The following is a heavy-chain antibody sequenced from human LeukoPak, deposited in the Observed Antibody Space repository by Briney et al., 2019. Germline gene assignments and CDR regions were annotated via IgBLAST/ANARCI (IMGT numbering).Heavy chain of an antibody. CDR2: MHYTGTT. CDR3: ARTGGSFYFYYYMDV. V-gene: IGHV4-38-2*01. J-gene: IGHJ6*03. CDR1: GFTFSSYA. Sequence: PGGSLRLSCAASGFTFSSYAMSWVRQAPGKGLEWIGSMHYTGTTYYNPSLKSRVTISVDTSKNQFSLKVSSVTAADTAVYYCARTGGSFYFYYYMDVWGKGTTVTVSS. D-gene: IGHD1-26*01.